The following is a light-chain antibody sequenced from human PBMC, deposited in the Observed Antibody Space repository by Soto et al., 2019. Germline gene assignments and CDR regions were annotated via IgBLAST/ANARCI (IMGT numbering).Light chain of an antibody. V-gene: IGKV3-15*01. J-gene: IGKJ5*01. CDR1: QNVRKN. Sequence: ETVMTQSPVALSVSPGERATLSCRARQNVRKNLAWYQQKPGQAPRLLIYGASTRATGIPARFSGSGSGTDFTLTISSLEPEDFATYYCQQSYSTPRTFGQGTRLEIK. CDR2: GAS. CDR3: QQSYSTPRT.